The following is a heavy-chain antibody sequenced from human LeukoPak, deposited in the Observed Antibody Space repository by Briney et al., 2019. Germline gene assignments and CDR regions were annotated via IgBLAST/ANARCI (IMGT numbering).Heavy chain of an antibody. D-gene: IGHD2-21*02. V-gene: IGHV1-2*02. CDR2: INPNSGGT. Sequence: GASVKVSCKASGGTFSSYAISWVRQAPGQGLEWMGWINPNSGGTNYAQKFQGRVTMTRDTSISTAYMELSRLRSDDTAVYYCARFIVTATADYWGQGTLVTVSS. CDR1: GGTFSSYA. J-gene: IGHJ4*02. CDR3: ARFIVTATADY.